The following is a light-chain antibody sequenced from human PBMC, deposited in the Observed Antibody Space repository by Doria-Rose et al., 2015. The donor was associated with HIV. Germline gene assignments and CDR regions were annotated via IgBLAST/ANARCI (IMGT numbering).Light chain of an antibody. V-gene: IGKV3-20*01. CDR2: DGS. J-gene: IGKJ1*01. CDR3: HQYGTSWT. CDR1: QSFSSTY. Sequence: TQSPGTLSLSPGERATLSCRASQSFSSTYLAWYQQKPGQAPSLLIYDGSTRATGIPDRCSASESGTDFTLTVNRLEPEDFALYYCHQYGTSWTFGQGTKVEI.